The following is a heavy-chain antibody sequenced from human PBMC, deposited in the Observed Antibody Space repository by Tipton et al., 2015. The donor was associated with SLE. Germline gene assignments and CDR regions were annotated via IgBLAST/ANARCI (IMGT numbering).Heavy chain of an antibody. CDR1: GGSFSGYY. CDR3: AKGRQKNYADHAY. V-gene: IGHV4-34*01. J-gene: IGHJ4*02. CDR2: LNHGGSI. Sequence: TLSLTCVVYGGSFSGYYWSWIRQPPGKGLEWVGELNHGGSINYNPSLEGRVTISIDTSKNQFSLKLSSVTAADTAVYYCAKGRQKNYADHAYWGQGTLVTVSS. D-gene: IGHD4-17*01.